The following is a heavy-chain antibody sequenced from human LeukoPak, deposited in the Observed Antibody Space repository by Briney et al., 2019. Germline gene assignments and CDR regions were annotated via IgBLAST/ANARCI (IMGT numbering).Heavy chain of an antibody. CDR1: GFTFSSYW. D-gene: IGHD3-16*01. CDR2: IKSKTDGGTT. CDR3: TTDLMIDAFDI. J-gene: IGHJ3*02. V-gene: IGHV3-15*01. Sequence: GGSLRLSCAASGFTFSSYWMSWVRQAPGKGLEWVGRIKSKTDGGTTDYAAPVKGRFTISRDDSKNTLYLQMNSLKTEDTAVYYCTTDLMIDAFDIWGQGTMVTVSS.